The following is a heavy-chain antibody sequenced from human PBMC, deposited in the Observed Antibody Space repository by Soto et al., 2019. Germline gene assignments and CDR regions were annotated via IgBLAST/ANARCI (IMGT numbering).Heavy chain of an antibody. CDR1: GFTCDDYA. J-gene: IGHJ3*02. CDR3: AKDYYDSSGYYYGPSDAFDI. CDR2: SSWNSGSI. V-gene: IGHV3-9*01. Sequence: GGSLRLSGAASGFTCDDYAMHWVRQAPGKGLEWVSGSSWNSGSIGYADSVKGRFTISRDNAKNSLYLQMNSLRAEDTALYYCAKDYYDSSGYYYGPSDAFDIWGQVTMVTVSS. D-gene: IGHD3-22*01.